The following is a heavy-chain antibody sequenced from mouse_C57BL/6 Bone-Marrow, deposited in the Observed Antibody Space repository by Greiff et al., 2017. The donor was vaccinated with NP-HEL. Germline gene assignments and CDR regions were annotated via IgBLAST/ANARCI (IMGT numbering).Heavy chain of an antibody. CDR2: INPYNGGT. D-gene: IGHD1-1*01. CDR1: GYTFTDYY. Sequence: VQLQQSGPVLVKPGASVKMSCKASGYTFTDYYMNWVKQSPGKSLEWIGVINPYNGGTSYNQKFKGKATLTVDKSSSTAYIELNSLTAEDSAVYDCAPITTVPYWYCDVWGRGTAVTVSA. V-gene: IGHV1-19*01. J-gene: IGHJ1*03. CDR3: APITTVPYWYCDV.